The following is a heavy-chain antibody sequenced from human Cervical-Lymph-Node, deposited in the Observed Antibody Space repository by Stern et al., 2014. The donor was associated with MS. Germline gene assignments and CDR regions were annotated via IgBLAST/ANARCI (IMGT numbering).Heavy chain of an antibody. Sequence: VPLGESGGGVVQPGKSLRLSCGTSGFTFTSYAMHWVRQAPGKGLDWVAGVSYDGLNEYYADSVKGRFTISRDNSKKTVSLQMNSLRPEDTALYYCARGAYTYGFDGFSGAFDLWGQGTMVTVSS. CDR2: VSYDGLNE. CDR1: GFTFTSYA. D-gene: IGHD5-18*01. V-gene: IGHV3-30*04. J-gene: IGHJ3*01. CDR3: ARGAYTYGFDGFSGAFDL.